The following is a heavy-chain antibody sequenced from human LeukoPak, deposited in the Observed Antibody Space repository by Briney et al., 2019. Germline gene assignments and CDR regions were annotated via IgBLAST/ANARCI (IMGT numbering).Heavy chain of an antibody. J-gene: IGHJ4*02. V-gene: IGHV4-34*01. Sequence: SETLSLTCAVYGGSFSGYYWSWIRQPPGKGLEWIGEINHSGSTNYNPSLKSRVTISVDTSKNQFSLKLSSVTAADTAVYYCARGPRWGYNGFYFDYWGQGTLVTVSS. CDR2: INHSGST. CDR3: ARGPRWGYNGFYFDY. D-gene: IGHD2-8*01. CDR1: GGSFSGYY.